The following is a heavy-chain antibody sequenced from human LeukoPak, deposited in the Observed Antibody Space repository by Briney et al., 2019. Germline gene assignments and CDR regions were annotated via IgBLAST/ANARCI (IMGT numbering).Heavy chain of an antibody. CDR1: GFTFSSYG. V-gene: IGHV3-30*02. CDR2: IRYDGSNK. D-gene: IGHD2-15*01. Sequence: GGSLRLSCAASGFTFSSYGMHWVRQAPGKGLEWVAFIRYDGSNKYYADSVKGRFTISRDNSKNTLFLQMNSLRAEDTAVYYCAKEGVGYCSGGSCYYLDYWGQGTLVTGSS. CDR3: AKEGVGYCSGGSCYYLDY. J-gene: IGHJ4*02.